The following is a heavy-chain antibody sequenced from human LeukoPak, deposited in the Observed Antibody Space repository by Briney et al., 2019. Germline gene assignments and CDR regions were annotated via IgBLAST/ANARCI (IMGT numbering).Heavy chain of an antibody. J-gene: IGHJ4*01. Sequence: GGSLRLSCAASGFIFSTYWMSWVRQAPGKGLEWVAIIRQDGSETHYVGSVRGRFTISRDNAKNSLYLQVNSLRAEDTAVYYCVRGCGRASCPYFFDSWGHGSLVTVSS. CDR1: GFIFSTYW. CDR2: IRQDGSET. V-gene: IGHV3-7*01. D-gene: IGHD2-2*01. CDR3: VRGCGRASCPYFFDS.